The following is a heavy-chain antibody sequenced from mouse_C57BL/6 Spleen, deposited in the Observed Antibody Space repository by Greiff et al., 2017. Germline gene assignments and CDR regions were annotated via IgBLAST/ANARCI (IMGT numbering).Heavy chain of an antibody. Sequence: QVQLQQSGPELVKPGASVKISCKASGYAFRSSWMNWVTQRPGKGLEWIGRIYPGDGDNNYTGKFKGKATLTADTASSTAYMQLSSLTSEDSAVYLWSNSDTTVVAKYFDVWGTGPTVTVA. CDR3: SNSDTTVVAKYFDV. D-gene: IGHD1-1*01. CDR1: GYAFRSSW. V-gene: IGHV1-82*01. CDR2: IYPGDGDN. J-gene: IGHJ1*03.